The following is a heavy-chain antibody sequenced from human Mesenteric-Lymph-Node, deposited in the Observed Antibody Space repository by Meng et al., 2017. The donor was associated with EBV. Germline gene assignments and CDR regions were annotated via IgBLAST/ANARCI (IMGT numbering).Heavy chain of an antibody. CDR1: GGIFSTYT. CDR3: ARVWGGYSFGLSDY. D-gene: IGHD5-18*01. J-gene: IGHJ4*02. V-gene: IGHV1-69*01. Sequence: LVLSGAVVRESGSSGNVSCKASGGIFSTYTITWVRQAPGQGREWMGRIIPMFGTAKYAQNLQGRVTITADESTNTAYMELSSLRSDDTAVYYCARVWGGYSFGLSDYWGQGTLVTVSS. CDR2: IIPMFGTA.